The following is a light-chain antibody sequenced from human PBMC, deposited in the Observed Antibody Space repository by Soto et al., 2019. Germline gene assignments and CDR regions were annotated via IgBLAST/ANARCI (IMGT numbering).Light chain of an antibody. CDR3: QQYAHWPYT. CDR1: QSVSIN. J-gene: IGKJ2*01. V-gene: IGKV3-15*01. Sequence: EIVMTQSPASLSVSPGEGVTLSCRASQSVSINLAWYQLKPGQAPRLLIHDAFSRATGIPARFRGSGSGTEFTLTINSLQSEDLVVYYCQQYAHWPYTFGQGTKLELK. CDR2: DAF.